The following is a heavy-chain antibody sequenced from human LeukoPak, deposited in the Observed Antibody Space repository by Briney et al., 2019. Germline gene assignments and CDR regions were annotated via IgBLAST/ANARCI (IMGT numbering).Heavy chain of an antibody. V-gene: IGHV3-74*01. CDR1: GFTFSSYW. J-gene: IGHJ4*02. D-gene: IGHD2-2*01. CDR3: AGGGCSSTSCHLADY. Sequence: GGSLRLSCAASGFTFSSYWMHWVRQAPGKGLVWVSRINSDGSSTTYADSVKGRFTISRDNAKNTLYLQMNSLRAEDTAVYYCAGGGCSSTSCHLADYWGQGTLVTVSS. CDR2: INSDGSST.